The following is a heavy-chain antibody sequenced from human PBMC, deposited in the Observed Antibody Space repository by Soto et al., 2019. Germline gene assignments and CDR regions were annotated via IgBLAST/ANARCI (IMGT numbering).Heavy chain of an antibody. CDR3: PSAHPPTPSYPFDY. J-gene: IGHJ4*02. V-gene: IGHV1-46*03. Sequence: QVQLVQSGAEVKKPGASVKISCKASGFSFTRYLIHWVRQAPGLGLEWMGFISPSVGRTTSAQQFXGXPXXTRDTSTSTVYMELNSLQSEATAVYYCPSAHPPTPSYPFDYWGQGSLVTVSS. D-gene: IGHD5-18*01. CDR1: GFSFTRYL. CDR2: ISPSVGRT.